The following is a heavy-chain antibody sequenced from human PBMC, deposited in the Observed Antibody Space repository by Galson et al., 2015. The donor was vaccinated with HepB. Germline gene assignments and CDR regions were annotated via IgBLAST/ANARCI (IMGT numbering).Heavy chain of an antibody. V-gene: IGHV3-23*01. CDR2: IMTSGGDT. D-gene: IGHD1-26*01. CDR3: AKGVWSGSYLADY. CDR1: GFTFSVYA. J-gene: IGHJ4*02. Sequence: SLRLSCAASGFTFSVYAMTWVRQAPGKGLEWVSVIMTSGGDTDYADSVKGRFTISRDNSKNTVYLQMSSLRAEDTAVYYCAKGVWSGSYLADYWGQGTLVTVSS.